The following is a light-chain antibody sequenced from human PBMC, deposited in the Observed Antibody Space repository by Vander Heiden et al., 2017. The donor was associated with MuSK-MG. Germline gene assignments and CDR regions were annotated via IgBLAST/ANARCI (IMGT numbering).Light chain of an antibody. CDR3: QQYGSSSFT. V-gene: IGKV3-20*01. CDR1: QSVSSAY. CDR2: AAS. J-gene: IGKJ3*01. Sequence: EIVLTQSPGTLSLSPGERATLSCRASQSVSSAYLAWYQQKPDQPPRLLIYAASSRATGIPDSFSGSESGTDFTLTISRLEPEDFAVYYCQQYGSSSFTFGPGTKVDIK.